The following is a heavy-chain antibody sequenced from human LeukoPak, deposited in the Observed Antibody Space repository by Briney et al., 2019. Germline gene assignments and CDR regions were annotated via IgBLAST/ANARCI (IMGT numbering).Heavy chain of an antibody. CDR3: AREAAWGNWYFDL. Sequence: GGSLRLSCAASGFTFSSYAMHWVRQAPGKGLEWVAVIGNDGRAKRYAESVEGRFTLSRDNSKNIHFLEMNSPRDGDTATYYCAREAAWGNWYFDLWGRGTLVTVSS. J-gene: IGHJ2*01. CDR2: IGNDGRAK. D-gene: IGHD3-16*01. CDR1: GFTFSSYA. V-gene: IGHV3-30*04.